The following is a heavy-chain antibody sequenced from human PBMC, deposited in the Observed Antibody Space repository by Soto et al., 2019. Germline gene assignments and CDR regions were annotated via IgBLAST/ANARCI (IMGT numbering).Heavy chain of an antibody. CDR3: ARVAPFPTPGTTFDS. J-gene: IGHJ4*02. CDR1: GYTFTSYH. D-gene: IGHD1-7*01. CDR2: IHPSAGST. Sequence: ASVKVSCKASGYTFTSYHIHWVRQAPGQGLEWMGMIHPSAGSTTYAQKFQGRVTMTRDSSTSTVYMELSSLRSEDTAFYYCARVAPFPTPGTTFDSWGQETLVTVSS. V-gene: IGHV1-46*01.